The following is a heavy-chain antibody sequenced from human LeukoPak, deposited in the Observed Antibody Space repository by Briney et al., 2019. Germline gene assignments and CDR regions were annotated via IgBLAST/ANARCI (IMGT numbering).Heavy chain of an antibody. CDR3: ARPSFITIFFDY. CDR1: GYTFTGYY. V-gene: IGHV1-2*06. Sequence: ASVKVSCKASGYTFTGYYMHWVRQAPGQGLEWMGRINPNSGGTNYAQKFQGRVTMTRDTSISTAYMELSRLRSDDTAVYYCARPSFITIFFDYWGQGTLVTVSS. CDR2: INPNSGGT. D-gene: IGHD3-9*01. J-gene: IGHJ4*02.